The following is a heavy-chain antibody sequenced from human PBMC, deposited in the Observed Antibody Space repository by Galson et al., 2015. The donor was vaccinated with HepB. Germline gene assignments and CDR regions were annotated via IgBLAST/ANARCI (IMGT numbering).Heavy chain of an antibody. D-gene: IGHD3-3*01. Sequence: ATLSLTCIVSGGSISSYYWSWIRQSPGKGLEWIGYRYHKGSTQYNPSLKSRVTISVDTSQNQSTLKVNSMTTADTGVYYCARSSAIFGYYMDVWGKGTTVTVSS. J-gene: IGHJ6*03. CDR1: GGSISSYY. CDR2: RYHKGST. V-gene: IGHV4-59*01. CDR3: ARSSAIFGYYMDV.